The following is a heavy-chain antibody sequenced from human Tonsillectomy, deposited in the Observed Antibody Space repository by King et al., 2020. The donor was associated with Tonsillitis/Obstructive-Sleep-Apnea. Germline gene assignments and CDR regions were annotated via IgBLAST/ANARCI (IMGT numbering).Heavy chain of an antibody. D-gene: IGHD1-26*01. J-gene: IGHJ6*03. CDR2: IFWDDDD. CDR1: GFFPNTRGVG. Sequence: QITLKESGPAAVKPPQTLTLTCTFSGFFPNTRGVGVGWFRQPPGKTLEWRARIFWDDDDRCMPSLMTRLTITKNTSKNQAVLTMTNMAPVDTAPYFCARKGWEAGAYYYHYMDFWGKGTTVTVSS. V-gene: IGHV2-5*02. CDR3: ARKGWEAGAYYYHYMDF.